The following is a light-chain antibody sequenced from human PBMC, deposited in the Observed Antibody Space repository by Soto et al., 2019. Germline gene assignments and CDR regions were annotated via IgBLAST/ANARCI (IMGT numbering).Light chain of an antibody. CDR2: EVS. CDR3: FSFTTTSTHV. CDR1: SSDVGTYNF. V-gene: IGLV2-8*01. J-gene: IGLJ1*01. Sequence: QSVLTQPPSASGSPGQSVTISCTGTSSDVGTYNFVSWYQQHPGKAPKLMVYEVSMRPSGVPDRFSGSKSGNTASLTVSGLQVEDEAEYFCFSFTTTSTHVFGTGTKVTVL.